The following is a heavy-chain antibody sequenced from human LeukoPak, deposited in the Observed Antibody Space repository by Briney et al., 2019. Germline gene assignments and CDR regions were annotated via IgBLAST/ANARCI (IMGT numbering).Heavy chain of an antibody. D-gene: IGHD4-17*01. CDR1: GYTFTGYY. J-gene: IGHJ4*02. CDR3: ARDSLSTVTTGPLFAY. Sequence: ASVKVSCKASGYTFTGYYMHWVRQAPGQGLEWMGWINPNSGGTNYAQKFQGRVTMTRDTSISTAYMELGRLRSDDTAVYYCARDSLSTVTTGPLFAYWGQGTLVTVSS. V-gene: IGHV1-2*02. CDR2: INPNSGGT.